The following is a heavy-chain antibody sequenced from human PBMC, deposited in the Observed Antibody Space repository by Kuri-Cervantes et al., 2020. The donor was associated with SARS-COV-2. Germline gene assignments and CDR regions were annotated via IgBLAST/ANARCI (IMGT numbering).Heavy chain of an antibody. D-gene: IGHD3-3*01. CDR3: ARDHNDFWSGYYPLDY. CDR2: ISYDGSNK. CDR1: GFTFSSYS. V-gene: IGHV3-30*03. Sequence: GGSLRLSCAASGFTFSSYSMNWVRQAPGKGLEWVAVISYDGSNKYYADSVKGRFTISRDNAKNSLYLQMNSLRAEDTAVYYCARDHNDFWSGYYPLDYWGQGTLVTVSS. J-gene: IGHJ4*02.